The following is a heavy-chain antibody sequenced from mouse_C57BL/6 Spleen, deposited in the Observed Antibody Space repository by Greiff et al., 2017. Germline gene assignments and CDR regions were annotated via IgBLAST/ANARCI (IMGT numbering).Heavy chain of an antibody. D-gene: IGHD2-4*01. J-gene: IGHJ1*03. Sequence: QVQLQQSGPELVKPGASVKISCKASGYAFSSSWLNWVQQRPRKGLAWSGRIYPGDGDTNYNGKFNGKATLNADKSSSTAYMQLSSLTSEDSAVYFCARVYYDYENWYFDVWGTGTTVTVSS. CDR1: GYAFSSSW. CDR2: IYPGDGDT. CDR3: ARVYYDYENWYFDV. V-gene: IGHV1-82*01.